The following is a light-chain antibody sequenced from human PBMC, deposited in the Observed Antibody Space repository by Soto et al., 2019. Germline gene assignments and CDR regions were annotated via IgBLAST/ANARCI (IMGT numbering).Light chain of an antibody. Sequence: QCVLNHPRSVYGSPVQSVTISCTGTSSDVGGYNYVSWYQQYPGTAPKLMIYDVSMRPSGVPDRFSGSKSGNTASLTISGLQAEDEADYYCCSYAGSYTFYVFGTGTKVTVL. CDR1: SSDVGGYNY. CDR3: CSYAGSYTFYV. V-gene: IGLV2-11*01. J-gene: IGLJ1*01. CDR2: DVS.